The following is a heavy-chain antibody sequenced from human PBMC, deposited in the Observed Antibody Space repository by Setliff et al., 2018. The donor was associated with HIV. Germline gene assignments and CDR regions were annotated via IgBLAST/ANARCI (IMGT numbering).Heavy chain of an antibody. V-gene: IGHV4-34*01. J-gene: IGHJ6*02. CDR1: GGSFSGYY. D-gene: IGHD6-13*01. CDR3: ARDSVAAAVTGGMDV. Sequence: SETLSLTCAVYGGSFSGYYWSWIRQPPGKGLEWIGEINHSGSTNYNPSLKSRVTISVDTSKNQFSLKLSSVTAADTAVYYCARDSVAAAVTGGMDVWGQGTTVTVSS. CDR2: INHSGST.